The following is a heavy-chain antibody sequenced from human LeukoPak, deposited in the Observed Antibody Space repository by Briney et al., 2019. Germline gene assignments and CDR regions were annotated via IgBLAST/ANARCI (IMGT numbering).Heavy chain of an antibody. V-gene: IGHV3-7*01. CDR1: GFTFSSYW. D-gene: IGHD5-18*01. J-gene: IGHJ4*02. CDR3: ARRQLWGLRCDFDY. Sequence: GGSLRLSCAASGFTFSSYWMSWVRQAPGKGLEWVANIKQDGSEKYYVDSVKGRFTISRDNAKNSLYLQMNSLRAEDTAVYYCARRQLWGLRCDFDYWGQGTLVTVSS. CDR2: IKQDGSEK.